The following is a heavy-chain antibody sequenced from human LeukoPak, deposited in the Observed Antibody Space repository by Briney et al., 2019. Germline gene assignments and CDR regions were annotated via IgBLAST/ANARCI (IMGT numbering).Heavy chain of an antibody. J-gene: IGHJ4*02. CDR2: ISSNGGST. Sequence: GWALRLSCAASGFTFSSYAMHSVRQAPGKGVAYVSAISSNGGSTYYANSVKGRFTISRDNSKNTLYLQMNSLRAEDTAVYYCAFAIAVAGTLHYWGQGTLVTVSS. V-gene: IGHV3-64*01. CDR3: AFAIAVAGTLHY. CDR1: GFTFSSYA. D-gene: IGHD6-19*01.